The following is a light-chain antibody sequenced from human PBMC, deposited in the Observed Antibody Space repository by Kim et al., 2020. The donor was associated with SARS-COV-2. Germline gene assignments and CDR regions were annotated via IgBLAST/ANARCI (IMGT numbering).Light chain of an antibody. J-gene: IGKJ4*01. CDR2: DAS. V-gene: IGKV3-11*01. Sequence: SLLPGESATPSCSARQSVSSYLAWYQQKPGQAPMLIIYDASNRATGIPARFSGSGSGTDFTLTISSLEPEDFAVYYCQQRSNLLTFGGGTKVDIK. CDR1: QSVSSY. CDR3: QQRSNLLT.